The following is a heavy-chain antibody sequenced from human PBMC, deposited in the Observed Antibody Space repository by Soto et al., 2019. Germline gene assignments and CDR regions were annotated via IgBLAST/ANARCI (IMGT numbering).Heavy chain of an antibody. D-gene: IGHD2-8*02. CDR2: INAANGDT. V-gene: IGHV1-3*01. CDR3: LRRHLSATGIDWFDP. Sequence: GASVKVSCKASGYTFTSYGIHWVRQAPGQRLEWMGWINAANGDTKYSPKFQGRVTITRDTYESTAYMELSSLRSEDTAVYYCLRRHLSATGIDWFDPGGQGTLVTVSS. J-gene: IGHJ5*02. CDR1: GYTFTSYG.